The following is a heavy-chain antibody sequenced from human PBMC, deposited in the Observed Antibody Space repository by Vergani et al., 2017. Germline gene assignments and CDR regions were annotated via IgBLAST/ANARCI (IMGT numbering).Heavy chain of an antibody. CDR3: AIVPAAISLYYYCMDV. CDR1: GGTFSSYA. V-gene: IGHV1-69*01. Sequence: QVQLVQSGAEVKKPGSSVKVSCKASGGTFSSYAISWVRQAPGQGLEWMGGIIPIFGTANYAQKFQGRLTITADESTSTAYMELSSLRSEDTAVYYCAIVPAAISLYYYCMDVWGKGTTVTVSS. J-gene: IGHJ6*03. CDR2: IIPIFGTA. D-gene: IGHD2-2*01.